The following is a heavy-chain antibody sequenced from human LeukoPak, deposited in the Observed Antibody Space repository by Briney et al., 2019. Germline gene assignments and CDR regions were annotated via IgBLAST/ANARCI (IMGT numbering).Heavy chain of an antibody. CDR3: ARGTTVAHYDY. Sequence: ASMKVSCKASGYTFTSYYMHWVRQAPGQGLEWMGIINPSGGSTSYAQKFQGRVTMTRDTSTSTVYMELSSLRSEDTAMYYCARGTTVAHYDYWGQGTLVTVSS. V-gene: IGHV1-46*01. J-gene: IGHJ4*02. D-gene: IGHD4-23*01. CDR1: GYTFTSYY. CDR2: INPSGGST.